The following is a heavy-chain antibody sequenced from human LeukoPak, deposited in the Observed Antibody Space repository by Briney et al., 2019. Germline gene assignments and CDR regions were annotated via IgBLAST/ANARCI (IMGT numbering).Heavy chain of an antibody. Sequence: PGRSLRLSCAASGFTFSNYGMHWVRQAPGKGLEWVAVISYDGSSKSYADSVKGRFTISRDTSKNTLYLQMNSLRTEDTAVYHCARDPAPQGWFDSWGQGTLVTVSS. CDR3: ARDPAPQGWFDS. CDR2: ISYDGSSK. CDR1: GFTFSNYG. V-gene: IGHV3-30*03. J-gene: IGHJ5*01.